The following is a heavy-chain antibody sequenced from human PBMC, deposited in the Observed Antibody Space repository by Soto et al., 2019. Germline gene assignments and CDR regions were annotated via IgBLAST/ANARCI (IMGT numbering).Heavy chain of an antibody. CDR3: AKSHSRGWSNLDY. CDR1: GFTCSSYA. CDR2: IDGSGGST. J-gene: IGHJ4*02. V-gene: IGHV3-23*01. Sequence: EVQLLESGGGLVQPGGSLRLASAASGFTCSSYAMSWVRQAPGKGLEWVSAIDGSGGSTYYADSVKGRFTISRDNSKNTLYLQMNTLRAEDTAVYYCAKSHSRGWSNLDYWGQGPLVTVSP. D-gene: IGHD6-19*01.